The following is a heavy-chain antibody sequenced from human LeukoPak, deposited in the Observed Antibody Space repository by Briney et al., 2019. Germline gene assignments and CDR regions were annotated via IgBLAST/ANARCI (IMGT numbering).Heavy chain of an antibody. CDR2: TSGSGGST. V-gene: IGHV3-23*01. CDR3: AKERNWSVVAATLNWFDP. J-gene: IGHJ5*02. D-gene: IGHD2-15*01. Sequence: GGSLRLSCAASGFTFSSYAMSWVRQAPGKGLEWVSATSGSGGSTYYADSVKGRFTISRDNSKNTLYLQMNSLRAEDTAVYYCAKERNWSVVAATLNWFDPWGQGTLVTVSS. CDR1: GFTFSSYA.